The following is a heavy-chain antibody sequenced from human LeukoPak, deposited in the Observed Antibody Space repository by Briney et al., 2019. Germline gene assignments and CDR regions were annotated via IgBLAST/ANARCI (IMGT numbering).Heavy chain of an antibody. CDR3: ARKRPCMSWFDP. Sequence: GGSLRLSCAASGFAFSSYEMNWVRQAPGKGLEWVSYISTSGSTIYYADSVKGRFTISRDNAKNSLYLQMNSLRAEDTAVYFCARKRPCMSWFDPWGQGTLVTVSS. V-gene: IGHV3-48*03. CDR2: ISTSGSTI. D-gene: IGHD2-8*01. J-gene: IGHJ5*02. CDR1: GFAFSSYE.